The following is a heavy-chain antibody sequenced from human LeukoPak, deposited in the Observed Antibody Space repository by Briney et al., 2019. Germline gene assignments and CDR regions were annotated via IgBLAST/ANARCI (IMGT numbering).Heavy chain of an antibody. Sequence: GGSLRLSCAASGFTFSSYAMCWVRQAPGKGLEWVSGISGSGDSTYYADSVKGRFTISRDNSKNTLYLQMNSLRAEDTAIYYCAKDLPPGYLWCFVYWGQGTLVTVSS. CDR1: GFTFSSYA. CDR3: AKDLPPGYLWCFVY. J-gene: IGHJ4*02. V-gene: IGHV3-23*01. D-gene: IGHD2-8*01. CDR2: ISGSGDST.